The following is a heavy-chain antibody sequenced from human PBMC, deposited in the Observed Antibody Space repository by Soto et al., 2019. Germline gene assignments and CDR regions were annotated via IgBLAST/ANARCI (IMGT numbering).Heavy chain of an antibody. CDR1: GGSISSGGYY. CDR2: IYYSGST. V-gene: IGHV4-31*03. J-gene: IGHJ5*02. CDR3: ARESLLYGSGSYFHWFDP. Sequence: QVQLQESGPGLVKPSQTLSLTCTVSGGSISSGGYYWSWIRQHPGKGLEWIGYIYYSGSTYYNPSLKSRVTISVDTSKNQVSLKLSSVTAADTAVYYCARESLLYGSGSYFHWFDPWGQGTLVTVSS. D-gene: IGHD3-10*01.